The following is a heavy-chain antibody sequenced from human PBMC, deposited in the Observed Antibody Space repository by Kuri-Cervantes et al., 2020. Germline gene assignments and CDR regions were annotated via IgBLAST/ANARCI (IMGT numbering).Heavy chain of an antibody. CDR1: GYTFTGYY. CDR2: INPNSGGT. CDR3: ARGNGPYYYDSSGYSHFDY. Sequence: ASVKVSCKASGYTFTGYYMHWVRQAPGQGLEWMGWINPNSGGTNYAQKFQGRVTMTRDTSISTAYMELSRLRSDDTAVYYCARGNGPYYYDSSGYSHFDYWGQGTLVTVSS. V-gene: IGHV1-2*02. J-gene: IGHJ4*02. D-gene: IGHD3-22*01.